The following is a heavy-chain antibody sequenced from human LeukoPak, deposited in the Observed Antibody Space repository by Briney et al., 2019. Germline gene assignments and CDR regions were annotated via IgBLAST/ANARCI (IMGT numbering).Heavy chain of an antibody. V-gene: IGHV1-69*05. CDR1: GGTFSSYA. J-gene: IGHJ4*02. D-gene: IGHD5-24*01. CDR2: IIPIFGTA. CDR3: ARDRSEMATTRTFDY. Sequence: SVKVSCKASGGTFSSYAISWVRQAPGQGLEWMGGIIPIFGTANYAQKFQGRITITTDESTSTAYMELSSLRSEDTAVYYCARDRSEMATTRTFDYWGQGTLVTVSS.